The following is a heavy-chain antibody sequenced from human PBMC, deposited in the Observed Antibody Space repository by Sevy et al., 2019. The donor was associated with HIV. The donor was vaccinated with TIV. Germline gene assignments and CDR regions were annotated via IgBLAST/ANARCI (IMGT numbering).Heavy chain of an antibody. CDR2: ISYDGTAK. J-gene: IGHJ5*02. Sequence: GGSLRLSCTASGFTFSNYALHWVRQAPGKGLEWVAVISYDGTAKYYAASVRGRFTISRDNSNNTLYLQMNNLRPEDTAMYYCAREGPSYGPGSYPYFDPWGQGTLVTVSS. CDR1: GFTFSNYA. CDR3: AREGPSYGPGSYPYFDP. D-gene: IGHD3-10*01. V-gene: IGHV3-30*04.